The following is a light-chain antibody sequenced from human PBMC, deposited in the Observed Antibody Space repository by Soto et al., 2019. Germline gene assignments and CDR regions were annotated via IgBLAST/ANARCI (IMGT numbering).Light chain of an antibody. CDR2: DAS. V-gene: IGKV1-33*01. Sequence: DIQMTQSPSSLSASVGDRVTITCQASQDISNYLNWYQQKPGKAPKLLIYDASNLETGVPSRFSGGGSGTDFTFTISSLQPEDIAAYYCQQYDNLPPYTFGQGTKLEIK. CDR3: QQYDNLPPYT. J-gene: IGKJ2*01. CDR1: QDISNY.